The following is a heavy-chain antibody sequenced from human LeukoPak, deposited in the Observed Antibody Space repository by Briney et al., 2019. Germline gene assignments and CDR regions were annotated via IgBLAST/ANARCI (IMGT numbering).Heavy chain of an antibody. Sequence: GESLKISCKGSGYNFAHDWIGWVRQLPGKGLEWMGIIYPGDSDTRYSPSFQGQVTISADKSISTAYLQWSSLKASDTAMYYCAREADDYNVDAFDIWGQGTMVTVSS. V-gene: IGHV5-51*01. D-gene: IGHD5-24*01. CDR3: AREADDYNVDAFDI. CDR1: GYNFAHDW. CDR2: IYPGDSDT. J-gene: IGHJ3*02.